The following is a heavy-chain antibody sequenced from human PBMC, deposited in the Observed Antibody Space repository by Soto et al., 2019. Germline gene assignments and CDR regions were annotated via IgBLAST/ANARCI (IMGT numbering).Heavy chain of an antibody. Sequence: SVKVSCKASGGTFSRYAISWVRQAPGQGLEWMGGIIPIFGTANYAQKFQGRVTITADESTSTAYMELSSLRSEDTAVYYCAKLFPSGSGITGTTGYYYYGMDVWGQGTTVTVS. J-gene: IGHJ6*02. CDR3: AKLFPSGSGITGTTGYYYYGMDV. V-gene: IGHV1-69*13. CDR2: IIPIFGTA. D-gene: IGHD1-7*01. CDR1: GGTFSRYA.